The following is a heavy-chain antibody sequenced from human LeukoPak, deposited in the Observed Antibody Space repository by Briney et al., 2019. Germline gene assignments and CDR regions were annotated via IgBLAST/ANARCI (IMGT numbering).Heavy chain of an antibody. J-gene: IGHJ2*01. D-gene: IGHD2-15*01. CDR2: VCVAGDT. CDR3: TREFCGSRAACAGGFYYDV. V-gene: IGHV3-13*01. CDR1: GFTFSSYD. Sequence: GGSLRLSCAASGFTFSSYDFHWVRQAPGKGLEWVSAVCVAGDTYYADSVKGRFTISRENAANSFYLQMHSLSAGDTALYYCTREFCGSRAACAGGFYYDVWGRGTLVTVSS.